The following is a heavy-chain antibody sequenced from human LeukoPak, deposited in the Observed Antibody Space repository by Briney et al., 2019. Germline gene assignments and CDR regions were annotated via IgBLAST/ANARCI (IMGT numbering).Heavy chain of an antibody. CDR3: ARVPRTGDSLHLDY. Sequence: GGSLRLSCAASGLTFRNFAMNWVRQAPGKGLEWVSAISGSGGSTYYADSVKGRFTISRDNAKNTLYLQMNSLRAEDTAVYYCARVPRTGDSLHLDYWGQGTLVTVSS. V-gene: IGHV3-23*01. CDR2: ISGSGGST. CDR1: GLTFRNFA. D-gene: IGHD7-27*01. J-gene: IGHJ4*02.